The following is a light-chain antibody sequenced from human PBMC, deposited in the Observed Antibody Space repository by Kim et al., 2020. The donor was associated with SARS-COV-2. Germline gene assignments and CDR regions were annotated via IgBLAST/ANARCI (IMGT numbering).Light chain of an antibody. CDR1: NLGDKY. CDR3: QAWDSSTSV. J-gene: IGLJ2*01. CDR2: QHK. Sequence: SVAPGQTASITCSGDNLGDKYACWYQQKPGQSPVLVIYQHKKRPSGIPDRFSGSSSGNTATLTISGTQAMDDRDYYSQAWDSSTSVFGGGSQLTVL. V-gene: IGLV3-1*01.